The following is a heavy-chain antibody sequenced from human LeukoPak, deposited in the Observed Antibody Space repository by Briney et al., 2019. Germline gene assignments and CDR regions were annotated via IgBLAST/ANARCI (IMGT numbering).Heavy chain of an antibody. V-gene: IGHV3-53*01. CDR1: GFTVSTNY. J-gene: IGHJ4*02. CDR3: ATAVAGPPFDY. Sequence: GGSLRLSCAASGFTVSTNYMSWVAQAPGKGLEWVSVIYSADSTYYADSVKGRFTISRDNSKNTLYLQMNSLRAEDTAVYYCATAVAGPPFDYWGQGTLVTVSS. D-gene: IGHD6-19*01. CDR2: IYSADST.